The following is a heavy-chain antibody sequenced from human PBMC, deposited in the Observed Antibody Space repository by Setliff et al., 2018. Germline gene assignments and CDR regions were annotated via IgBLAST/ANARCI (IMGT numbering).Heavy chain of an antibody. CDR1: GYNFNNDW. D-gene: IGHD3-16*01. J-gene: IGHJ2*01. Sequence: PGESLTISCKGSGYNFNNDWIGWVRQMPGKGLEWMGSIFPGDSDTRYSPSFQGQVTISADKSISTAYLQWNSLKASDTALYYCARRFGAHYFFDLWGRGTLVTVSS. V-gene: IGHV5-51*01. CDR2: IFPGDSDT. CDR3: ARRFGAHYFFDL.